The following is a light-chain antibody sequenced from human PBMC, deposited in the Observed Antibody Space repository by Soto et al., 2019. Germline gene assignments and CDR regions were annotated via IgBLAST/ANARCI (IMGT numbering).Light chain of an antibody. V-gene: IGLV1-40*01. CDR3: QSYDSSLSVV. Sequence: QSVLTQPPSVSGAPGQRVTISCTGSSSNIGAGYDVRWYQQLPGTAPKLLIYGNSNRPSGVPDRFSGSKSGTSASLAITGLRAEDEAHFYCQSYDSSLSVVFGTGTKVTVL. J-gene: IGLJ1*01. CDR1: SSNIGAGYD. CDR2: GNS.